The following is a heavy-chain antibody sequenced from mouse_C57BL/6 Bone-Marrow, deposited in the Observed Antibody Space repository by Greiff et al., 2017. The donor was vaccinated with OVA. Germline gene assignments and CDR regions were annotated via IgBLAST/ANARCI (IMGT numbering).Heavy chain of an antibody. CDR1: GYTFTSYW. D-gene: IGHD1-1*01. Sequence: QVQLQQPGAELVRPGTSVKLSCKASGYTFTSYWMHWVKQRPGQGLEWIGVIDPSASYTNYNQKFKGKATLTVDTSSSTAYMQLSSLTSEDSAVYYCEGDYGSSYDWGQGTTLTVSS. J-gene: IGHJ2*01. CDR2: IDPSASYT. V-gene: IGHV1-59*01. CDR3: EGDYGSSYD.